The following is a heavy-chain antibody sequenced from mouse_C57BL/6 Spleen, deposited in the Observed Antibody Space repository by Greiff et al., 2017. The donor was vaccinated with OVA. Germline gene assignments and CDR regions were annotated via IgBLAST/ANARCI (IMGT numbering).Heavy chain of an antibody. CDR3: AREGLPLFAY. CDR2: IHPNSGST. D-gene: IGHD2-2*01. J-gene: IGHJ3*01. CDR1: GYTFTSYW. V-gene: IGHV1-64*01. Sequence: QVQLKQPGAELVKPGASVKLSCKASGYTFTSYWMHWVKQRPGQGLEWIGMIHPNSGSTNYNEKFKSKATLTVDKSSSTAYMQLSSLTSEDAAVYYCAREGLPLFAYWGQGTLVTVSA.